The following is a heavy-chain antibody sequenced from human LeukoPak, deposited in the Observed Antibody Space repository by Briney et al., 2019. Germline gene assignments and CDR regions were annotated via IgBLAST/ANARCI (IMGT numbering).Heavy chain of an antibody. CDR1: GGSISSSSYY. CDR3: ATTGGDIVVVPAAADY. Sequence: SETLSLTCTVSGGSISSSSYYWGWIRQPPGKGLEWLGRNYYRGSTYYNPSLQIRVTISVGTSQTLFSLKLSAVTAADPAVYYCATTGGDIVVVPAAADYWGQGTLVTVSS. V-gene: IGHV4-39*01. CDR2: NYYRGST. J-gene: IGHJ4*02. D-gene: IGHD2-2*01.